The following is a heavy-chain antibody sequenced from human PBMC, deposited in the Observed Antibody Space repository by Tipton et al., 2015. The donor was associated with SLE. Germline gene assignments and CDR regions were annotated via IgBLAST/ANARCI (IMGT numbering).Heavy chain of an antibody. V-gene: IGHV4-31*03. CDR1: GGYISSGAYL. Sequence: TLSLTCIVSGGYISSGAYLWSWIRQHPGKGLEWIGYIYYSGRTYYNPSLKSRISISVDTSKNQFSLNLSSVTAADTAVYHCTRVPRYNWNYIADWGQGTLVSVSS. D-gene: IGHD1-7*01. J-gene: IGHJ4*02. CDR2: IYYSGRT. CDR3: TRVPRYNWNYIAD.